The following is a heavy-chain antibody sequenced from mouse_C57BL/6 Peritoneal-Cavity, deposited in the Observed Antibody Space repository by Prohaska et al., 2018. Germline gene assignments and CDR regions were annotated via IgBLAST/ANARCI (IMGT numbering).Heavy chain of an antibody. CDR2: IYPRSGNT. D-gene: IGHD4-1*01. J-gene: IGHJ3*01. Sequence: TFPSYRISWVKQRTGQGLEWIGEIYPRSGNTYYNEKFKGKATLTADKSSSTAYMELRSLTSEESAVYFCAREGGTGTLAYWSLGTVVNV. CDR1: TFPSYR. V-gene: IGHV1-81*01. CDR3: AREGGTGTLAY.